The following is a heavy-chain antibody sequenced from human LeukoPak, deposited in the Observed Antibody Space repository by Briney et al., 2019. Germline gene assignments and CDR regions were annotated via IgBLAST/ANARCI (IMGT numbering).Heavy chain of an antibody. D-gene: IGHD3-3*01. Sequence: GGSLRLSCAASGFTFSSYAMSWVRQAPGKGLEWVSAISGSGGSTYYADSVKGRFTISRDNSKNTLYLQMNSLRAEDTAAYYCAKTLSIFGVVIIEPGAYNWFDPWGQGTLVTVSS. V-gene: IGHV3-23*01. CDR2: ISGSGGST. CDR1: GFTFSSYA. CDR3: AKTLSIFGVVIIEPGAYNWFDP. J-gene: IGHJ5*02.